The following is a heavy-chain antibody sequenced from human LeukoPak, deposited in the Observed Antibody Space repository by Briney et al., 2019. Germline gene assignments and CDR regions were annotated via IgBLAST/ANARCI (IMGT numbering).Heavy chain of an antibody. V-gene: IGHV4-59*01. Sequence: SETLSLTCTVSGGSISSYYWSWIRQPPGKGLEWIGYIYYSGSTNYNPSLKSRVTISVDTSKNHFSLKVRSVTAADTAVYYCARRVYYGTNFDYWGEGTLVSVPT. CDR2: IYYSGST. D-gene: IGHD3-10*01. CDR1: GGSISSYY. J-gene: IGHJ4*02. CDR3: ARRVYYGTNFDY.